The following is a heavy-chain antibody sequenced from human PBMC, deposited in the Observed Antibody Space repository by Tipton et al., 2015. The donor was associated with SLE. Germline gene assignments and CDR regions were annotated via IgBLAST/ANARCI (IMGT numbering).Heavy chain of an antibody. D-gene: IGHD6-13*01. CDR2: ISWDGTNT. CDR3: AKEGGSADGWYYYGMDA. V-gene: IGHV3-43*01. CDR1: GFTFDDYT. Sequence: GSLRLSCTASGFTFDDYTIHWVRQAPGKGLEWVSLISWDGTNTFYADSVRGRFTISRDNSKNSLYLQMNSLRTEDTALYYCAKEGGSADGWYYYGMDAWGHGTTVTVSS. J-gene: IGHJ6*02.